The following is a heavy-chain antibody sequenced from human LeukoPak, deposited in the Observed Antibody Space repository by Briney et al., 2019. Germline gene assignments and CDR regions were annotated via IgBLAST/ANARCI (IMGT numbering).Heavy chain of an antibody. CDR2: MCGTAGCT. CDR3: AKDRPNFHENSGHYYRRDGDS. CDR1: GFTFYMYA. D-gene: IGHD3-22*01. V-gene: IGHV3-23*01. Sequence: GGSLRLSCQASGFTFYMYAMSWVRQAPGKGLEWVASMCGTAGCTFYPDSVKGRFTISRDNSKNVLYLRMHSLTDEDTAIYYCAKDRPNFHENSGHYYRRDGDSWGQGTLVTVSS. J-gene: IGHJ5*01.